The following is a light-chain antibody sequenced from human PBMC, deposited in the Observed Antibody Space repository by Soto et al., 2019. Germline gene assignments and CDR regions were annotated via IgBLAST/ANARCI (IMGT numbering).Light chain of an antibody. J-gene: IGKJ2*01. CDR2: GAS. V-gene: IGKV3-20*01. CDR1: QSVSSNY. CDR3: QQYGTSYT. Sequence: EIVLTQSPGTLSLSPGKRATLSCRASQSVSSNYLAWYQQKPGQAPRLLIYGASSRATGIPDRFSGSGSGTDFTLTISRLEPEDFAVYYCQQYGTSYTFGQGAKLEIK.